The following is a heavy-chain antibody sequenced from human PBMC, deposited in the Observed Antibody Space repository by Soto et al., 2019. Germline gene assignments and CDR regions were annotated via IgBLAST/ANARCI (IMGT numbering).Heavy chain of an antibody. D-gene: IGHD2-2*01. Sequence: PSETLSLTCTVSGGSINTFYWGWIRQPPGKGLEWIGSIYYSGSTYYNPSLKSRVTISVDTSKNQFSLKLSSVTAADTAVYYCVRPRYCSSTSCPKPHSWFDPWGQGTLVTVSS. CDR1: GGSINTFY. J-gene: IGHJ5*02. CDR3: VRPRYCSSTSCPKPHSWFDP. V-gene: IGHV4-39*01. CDR2: IYYSGST.